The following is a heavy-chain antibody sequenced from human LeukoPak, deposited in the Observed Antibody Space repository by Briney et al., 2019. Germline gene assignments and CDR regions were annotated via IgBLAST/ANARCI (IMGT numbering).Heavy chain of an antibody. CDR2: ISSSGNSI. J-gene: IGHJ4*02. V-gene: IGHV3-11*01. Sequence: GGSLRLSCAASGFTFSDYYMSWIRQAPGKGLEWVSYISSSGNSIYYADSVKGRFTISRDNAKNSLYLQMNSLRAEETAVYYCARDRRAVTGGFDYWGQGTLVTASS. CDR1: GFTFSDYY. CDR3: ARDRRAVTGGFDY. D-gene: IGHD6-19*01.